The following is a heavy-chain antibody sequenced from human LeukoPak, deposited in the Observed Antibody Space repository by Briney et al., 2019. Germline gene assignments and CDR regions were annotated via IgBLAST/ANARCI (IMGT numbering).Heavy chain of an antibody. D-gene: IGHD4-17*01. V-gene: IGHV3-23*01. CDR3: AKVPDYGDYRWFDP. Sequence: GGSLRLSCAASGFTFDDFAMHWVRQAPGKGLEWVSGISGSGGSTYYADSVKGRFTISRDNSKNTLYLQMNSLRAEDTAVYYCAKVPDYGDYRWFDPWGQGTLVTVSS. J-gene: IGHJ5*02. CDR1: GFTFDDFA. CDR2: ISGSGGST.